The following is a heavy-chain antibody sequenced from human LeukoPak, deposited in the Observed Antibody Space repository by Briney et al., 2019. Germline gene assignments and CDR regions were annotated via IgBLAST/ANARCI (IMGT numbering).Heavy chain of an antibody. Sequence: SVKVSCKASGGTFSTHGISWVRQAPGQGLEWMGRIIPIFGTTNYAQNFQGRVTITADKSKSTVHMDLSSLRSEDTAVYYCARGFGVDYYYYMDVWDEGTTVIVSS. CDR2: IIPIFGTT. V-gene: IGHV1-69*06. D-gene: IGHD3-3*01. CDR3: ARGFGVDYYYYMDV. J-gene: IGHJ6*03. CDR1: GGTFSTHG.